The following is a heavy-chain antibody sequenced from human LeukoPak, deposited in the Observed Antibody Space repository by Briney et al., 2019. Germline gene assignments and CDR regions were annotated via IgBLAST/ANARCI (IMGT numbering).Heavy chain of an antibody. D-gene: IGHD3-22*01. CDR3: AREGSHDSSGYYSYDAFDI. V-gene: IGHV3-11*04. Sequence: PGGSLRLSCAASGFTFSDYYMSWIRQAPGKGLEWVSYISSSSSTIYYADSVKGRFTISRDNAKNSLYLQMNSLRDEDTAVYYCAREGSHDSSGYYSYDAFDIWGQGTMVTVSS. CDR2: ISSSSSTI. CDR1: GFTFSDYY. J-gene: IGHJ3*02.